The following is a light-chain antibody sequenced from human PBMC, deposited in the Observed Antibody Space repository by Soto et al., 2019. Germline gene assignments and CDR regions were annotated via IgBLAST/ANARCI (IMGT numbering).Light chain of an antibody. CDR2: EVS. J-gene: IGLJ1*01. CDR3: SSYAGSNNYV. Sequence: SVLTQPPSASGSPGQSVTISCTGTSGDVGGYNYVSWYQQHPGKAPKLMIFEVSERPSGVPDRFSASKSGNTASLTVSGLQAEYEADYYCSSYAGSNNYVFGTGTKVTVL. V-gene: IGLV2-8*01. CDR1: SGDVGGYNY.